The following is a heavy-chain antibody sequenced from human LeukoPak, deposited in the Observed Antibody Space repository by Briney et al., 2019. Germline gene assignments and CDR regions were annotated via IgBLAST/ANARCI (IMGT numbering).Heavy chain of an antibody. Sequence: GGSLRLSCAASGLTFSSYWMHWVRQAPGKGLVWVSRINSDGSSTSYADSVKGRFTISRDNAKNTLYLQMNSLRAEDTAVYYCARSDFDWLLYYYYGMDVWGQGTTVTVSS. V-gene: IGHV3-74*01. D-gene: IGHD3-9*01. CDR1: GLTFSSYW. J-gene: IGHJ6*02. CDR3: ARSDFDWLLYYYYGMDV. CDR2: INSDGSST.